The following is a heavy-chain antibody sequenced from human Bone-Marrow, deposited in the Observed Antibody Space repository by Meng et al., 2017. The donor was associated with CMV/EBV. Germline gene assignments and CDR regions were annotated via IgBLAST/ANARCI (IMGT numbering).Heavy chain of an antibody. Sequence: GESLKISCAASGFTFSSYSMNWVRQAPGKGLEWVSSISSSSSYIYYADSVKGRFTISRDNSKNMLFLQMNSLRAEDTAVYYCARVIEPYSNHGVLDYWGQGTLVTVSS. CDR2: ISSSSSYI. CDR1: GFTFSSYS. CDR3: ARVIEPYSNHGVLDY. D-gene: IGHD4-11*01. J-gene: IGHJ4*02. V-gene: IGHV3-21*01.